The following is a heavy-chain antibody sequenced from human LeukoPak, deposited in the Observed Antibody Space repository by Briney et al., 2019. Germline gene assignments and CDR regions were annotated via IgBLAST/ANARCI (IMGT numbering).Heavy chain of an antibody. J-gene: IGHJ5*02. CDR2: MNPNSGNT. Sequence: ASVKVSCKASGYTFTSYDINWVRQATGQGLEWMGWMNPNSGNTGYAQKFQGRVTISRDTSASTVYMELRSLGSEDTAVYYCARASSGSLSTWFGELFDWYDPWGQGTLVTVSS. V-gene: IGHV1-8*01. D-gene: IGHD3-10*01. CDR3: ARASSGSLSTWFGELFDWYDP. CDR1: GYTFTSYD.